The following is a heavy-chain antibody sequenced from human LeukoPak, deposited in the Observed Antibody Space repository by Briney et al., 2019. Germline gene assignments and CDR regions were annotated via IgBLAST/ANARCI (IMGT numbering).Heavy chain of an antibody. V-gene: IGHV1-2*02. J-gene: IGHJ3*02. D-gene: IGHD2-2*01. CDR2: INPNSGGT. CDR3: ATFAPLPYIVVVPPDAFDI. Sequence: ASVKVSCKASGYTFTGYYMHWVRQAPGQGLEWMGWINPNSGGTNYAQKFQGRVTMTRDTSISTAYMELSRLRSDDTAVYYCATFAPLPYIVVVPPDAFDIWGQGTMVTVSS. CDR1: GYTFTGYY.